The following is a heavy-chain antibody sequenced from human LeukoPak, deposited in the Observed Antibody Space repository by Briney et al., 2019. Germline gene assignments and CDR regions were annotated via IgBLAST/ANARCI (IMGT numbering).Heavy chain of an antibody. V-gene: IGHV1-2*02. J-gene: IGHJ5*02. CDR3: VRSYSSSSGVFYL. D-gene: IGHD6-6*01. Sequence: ASVKVSCKASGYTFTGYYIHWARQAPGQGLEWMGWVNANSGDTKYAQKFQGRVSMTRDTSISTVYMELSGLRSDDTAVYYCVRSYSSSSGVFYLWGQGTLVTVFS. CDR1: GYTFTGYY. CDR2: VNANSGDT.